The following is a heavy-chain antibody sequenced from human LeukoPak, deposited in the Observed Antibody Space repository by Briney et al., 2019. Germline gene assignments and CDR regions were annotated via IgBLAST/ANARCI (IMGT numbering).Heavy chain of an antibody. V-gene: IGHV3-23*01. CDR2: ISGSGGST. D-gene: IGHD5-18*01. CDR3: ARSWIQLWLLGY. J-gene: IGHJ4*02. CDR1: GFTFSSYA. Sequence: GGSLRLSCAASGFTFSSYAMSWVRQAPGKGLEWVSAISGSGGSTYYADSAKGRFTISRDNSKNTLYLQMNSLRAEDTAVYYCARSWIQLWLLGYWGQGTLVTVSS.